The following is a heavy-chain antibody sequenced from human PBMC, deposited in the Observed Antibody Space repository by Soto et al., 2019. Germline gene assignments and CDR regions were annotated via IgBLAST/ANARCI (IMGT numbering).Heavy chain of an antibody. CDR1: GYTFTSYG. CDR3: GRDGLRGGMCTSCYATDY. Sequence: QVQLVQSGAEVKKPGASVKVSCKASGYTFTSYGISWVRQAPGQGLEWMGWISAYNGNTNYAQKLQGRVTMTTDTSTSTAYMELRSLRSDDTAVYYCGRDGLRGGMCTSCYATDYWGQGTLVTVSS. CDR2: ISAYNGNT. D-gene: IGHD2-2*01. V-gene: IGHV1-18*01. J-gene: IGHJ4*02.